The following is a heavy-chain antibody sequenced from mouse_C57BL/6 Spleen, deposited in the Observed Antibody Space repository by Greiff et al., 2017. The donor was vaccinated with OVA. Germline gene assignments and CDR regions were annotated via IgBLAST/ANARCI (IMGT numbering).Heavy chain of an antibody. D-gene: IGHD1-1*01. Sequence: QVQLQQPGAELVKPGASVKLSCKASGYTFTSYWMHWVKQRPGQGLEWIGMIHPNSGSTNYNEKFKSKATLTVDKSSSTAYMQLSSLTSEDSAVYYCARWDYGSSYRYFDYWGQGTTLTVSS. J-gene: IGHJ2*01. V-gene: IGHV1-64*01. CDR1: GYTFTSYW. CDR3: ARWDYGSSYRYFDY. CDR2: IHPNSGST.